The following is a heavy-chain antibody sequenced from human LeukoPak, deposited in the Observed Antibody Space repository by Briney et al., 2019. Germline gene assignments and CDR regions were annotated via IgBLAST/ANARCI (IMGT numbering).Heavy chain of an antibody. Sequence: QSGGSLRLSCAAPGFTFDDYAMHWVRQAPGKGLEWVSGISWNSGSIGYADSVKGRFTISRDNAKNSLYLQMNSLRAEDTALYYCAKDIHLGYCSSTSCFGAFDIWGQGTMVTVSS. CDR1: GFTFDDYA. J-gene: IGHJ3*02. CDR3: AKDIHLGYCSSTSCFGAFDI. D-gene: IGHD2-2*01. CDR2: ISWNSGSI. V-gene: IGHV3-9*01.